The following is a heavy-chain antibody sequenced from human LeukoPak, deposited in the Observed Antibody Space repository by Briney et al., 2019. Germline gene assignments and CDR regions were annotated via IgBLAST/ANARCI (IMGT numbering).Heavy chain of an antibody. V-gene: IGHV3-23*01. Sequence: RPGRSLRLSCAASGFTFRSYAMSWVRQAPGKGLEWVSGINNSGDSTYYEDSVKGRFTISRDNSKNTLYLQMNSLRDEDTAVYYCAKLSSGGTEDYWGQGTLVIVSS. CDR3: AKLSSGGTEDY. D-gene: IGHD2-15*01. CDR2: INNSGDST. J-gene: IGHJ4*02. CDR1: GFTFRSYA.